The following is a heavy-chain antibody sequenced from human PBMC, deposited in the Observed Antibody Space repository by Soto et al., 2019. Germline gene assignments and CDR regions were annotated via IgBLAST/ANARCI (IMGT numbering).Heavy chain of an antibody. V-gene: IGHV3-15*01. CDR2: IKSETDGGTA. D-gene: IGHD3-10*01. Sequence: GSLRLSCTASGFTFSNACMSWVRQARGMWLEWVGRIKSETDGGTADYAAPVKGRFTVSRDDSKNTLYLQMNSLQTEDTAVYYCTTEGIYESGNYYSILFDYWSQGTLVTVSS. CDR1: GFTFSNAC. J-gene: IGHJ4*02. CDR3: TTEGIYESGNYYSILFDY.